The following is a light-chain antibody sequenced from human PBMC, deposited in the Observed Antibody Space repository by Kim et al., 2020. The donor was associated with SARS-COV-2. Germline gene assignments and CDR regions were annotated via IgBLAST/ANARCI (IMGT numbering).Light chain of an antibody. CDR2: DAS. V-gene: IGKV1-5*01. Sequence: DIQMTQSPSTLSASVGDRVTITCRASQSISSWLAWYQQKPGEAPKLLIYDASSLESGVPSWFSGRGSGTEFTLTISSLQPDDFATYCCKQENSYPWTFGQGTKVEIK. J-gene: IGKJ1*01. CDR3: KQENSYPWT. CDR1: QSISSW.